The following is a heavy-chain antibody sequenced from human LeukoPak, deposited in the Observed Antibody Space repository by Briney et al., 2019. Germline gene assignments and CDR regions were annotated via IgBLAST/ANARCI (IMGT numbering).Heavy chain of an antibody. D-gene: IGHD7-27*01. V-gene: IGHV3-43*01. CDR1: GFTFDDYT. Sequence: GGSLRLSCAASGFTFDDYTMHWVRQAPGKGLEWVSLISWDGGSTYYADSVKGRFTISRDNSKNSLYLQMNSLRTEDTALYYCAQDEQGNFDYWRQGTLVTVSS. CDR3: AQDEQGNFDY. J-gene: IGHJ4*02. CDR2: ISWDGGST.